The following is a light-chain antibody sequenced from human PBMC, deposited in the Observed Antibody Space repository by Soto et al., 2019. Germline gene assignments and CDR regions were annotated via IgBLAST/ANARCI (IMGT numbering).Light chain of an antibody. CDR3: QQYNTYSPERT. Sequence: DIQMPQSPSTLSAFVGDRVTITCRASQSIGRWLAWYQQKPGKAPKLLIYDASSLESGVPSRFSGSGSGTEFTLTISSLQPDDFAPYYCQQYNTYSPERTFGQGTKVEVK. J-gene: IGKJ1*01. V-gene: IGKV1-5*01. CDR2: DAS. CDR1: QSIGRW.